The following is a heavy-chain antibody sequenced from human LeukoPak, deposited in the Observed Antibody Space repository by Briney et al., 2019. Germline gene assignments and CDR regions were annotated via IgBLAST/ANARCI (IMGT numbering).Heavy chain of an antibody. CDR1: GFTFTNSA. J-gene: IGHJ3*02. Sequence: SVKVSCKASGFTFTNSAMQWVRQARGQPLECIGWIVVGSGSTNYAQKFQGRVTITRDMSTTTAYMELSSLRSEDTAVYYCVAEDDYVWKSYRSLDIWGQGTMVTVSS. V-gene: IGHV1-58*02. CDR2: IVVGSGST. CDR3: VAEDDYVWKSYRSLDI. D-gene: IGHD3-16*02.